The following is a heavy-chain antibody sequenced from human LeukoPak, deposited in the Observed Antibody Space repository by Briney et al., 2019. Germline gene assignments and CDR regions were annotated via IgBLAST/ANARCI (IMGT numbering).Heavy chain of an antibody. D-gene: IGHD5-18*01. J-gene: IGHJ4*02. CDR1: GFTFSSYW. CDR2: INSDGSST. Sequence: PGGSLRLSCAASGFTFSSYWMHWVRQAPGKGLVWVSRINSDGSSTSYAESVKGRFTISRDNAKNTLYLQMNSLRAEDTAVYYCAREIYSYGYNFDYWGQGTLVTVSS. CDR3: AREIYSYGYNFDY. V-gene: IGHV3-74*01.